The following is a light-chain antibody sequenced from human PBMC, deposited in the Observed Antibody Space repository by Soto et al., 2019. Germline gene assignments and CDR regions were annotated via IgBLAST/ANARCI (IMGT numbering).Light chain of an antibody. CDR1: QSISLW. CDR2: KAS. CDR3: QQYSSSSYT. J-gene: IGKJ2*01. V-gene: IGKV1-5*03. Sequence: DIQMTQSPSTLSASLGDRVTITCRASQSISLWLAWYQQKPGKAPKLLIYKASNLETGVPSRFSGSGSGTEFTLTISTLQPDDFATYYCQQYSSSSYTFGQGTKLEIK.